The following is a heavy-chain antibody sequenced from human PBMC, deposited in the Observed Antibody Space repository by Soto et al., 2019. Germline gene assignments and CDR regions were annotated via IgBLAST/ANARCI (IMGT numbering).Heavy chain of an antibody. Sequence: SETLSLTCAVSGGSISSGGYSWSWIRQPPGKGLEWIGYIYHSGSTYYNPSLKSRVTISVDRSKNQFSLKLSSVTAADTAVYYCARLTYGDYGMDVWGQGTTVTSP. V-gene: IGHV4-30-2*01. J-gene: IGHJ6*02. CDR3: ARLTYGDYGMDV. D-gene: IGHD4-17*01. CDR1: GGSISSGGYS. CDR2: IYHSGST.